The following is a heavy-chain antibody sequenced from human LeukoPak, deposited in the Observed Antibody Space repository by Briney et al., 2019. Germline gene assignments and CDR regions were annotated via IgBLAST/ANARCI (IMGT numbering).Heavy chain of an antibody. D-gene: IGHD6-19*01. J-gene: IGHJ4*02. CDR3: ARGLGIAVAGTPGAPVYYFDY. CDR2: ISSSSSYI. Sequence: GGSLRLSCAASGFIFTSYSMNWVRQAPGKGLEWVSSISSSSSYIYYADSVKGRFTISRDNAKNSLYLQMNSLRAEDTAVYYCARGLGIAVAGTPGAPVYYFDYWGQGTLVTVSS. CDR1: GFIFTSYS. V-gene: IGHV3-21*01.